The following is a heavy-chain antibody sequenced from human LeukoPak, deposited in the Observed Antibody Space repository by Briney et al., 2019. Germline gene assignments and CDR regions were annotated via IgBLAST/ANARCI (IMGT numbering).Heavy chain of an antibody. J-gene: IGHJ6*03. Sequence: PSETLSLTCTVSGGSISTYYWSWIRQSPGGGLEWIGYVYNSGSTNYNPSLKGRVTISVDTSKDQFSLKLSSVTAADTAVYYCARDGSNWGSAYYYMDVWGKGTTVTVS. V-gene: IGHV4-59*12. D-gene: IGHD7-27*01. CDR1: GGSISTYY. CDR2: VYNSGST. CDR3: ARDGSNWGSAYYYMDV.